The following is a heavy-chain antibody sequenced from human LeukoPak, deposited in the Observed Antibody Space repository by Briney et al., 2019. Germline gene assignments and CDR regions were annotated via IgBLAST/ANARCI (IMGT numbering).Heavy chain of an antibody. CDR3: AKVRSRVRGAFDI. CDR1: GYTFTSYY. V-gene: IGHV1-46*01. CDR2: INPSGCST. Sequence: GASVKVSCKASGYTFTSYYMHWVRQAPGQGLEWMGIINPSGCSTSYAQKFQGRVTMTRDTSTSTVYMELSSLRSEDTAVYYCAKVRSRVRGAFDIWGQGTMVTVSS. J-gene: IGHJ3*02. D-gene: IGHD3-10*01.